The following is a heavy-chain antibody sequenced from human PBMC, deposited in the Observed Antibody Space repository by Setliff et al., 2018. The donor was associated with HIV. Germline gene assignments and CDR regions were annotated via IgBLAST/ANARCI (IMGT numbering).Heavy chain of an antibody. CDR3: ARGYEGSSPGGAFDI. D-gene: IGHD6-6*01. Sequence: PSETLSLTCTVSGDSMSRHYWSWIRQPPGKGLEFIGNIYSNGNTKYNPSLKSRVIMSVDMSNHQVSLRLSSVTAADTAVYYCARGYEGSSPGGAFDIWGLGTMVTVSS. J-gene: IGHJ3*02. CDR1: GDSMSRHY. CDR2: IYSNGNT. V-gene: IGHV4-59*11.